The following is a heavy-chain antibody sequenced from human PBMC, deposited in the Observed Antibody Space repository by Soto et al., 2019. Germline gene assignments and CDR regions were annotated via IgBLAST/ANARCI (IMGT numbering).Heavy chain of an antibody. CDR1: GCTFSAYT. CDR2: ISYSGGST. CDR3: AKPVRSGWYYFGY. J-gene: IGHJ4*02. V-gene: IGHV3-23*01. Sequence: GGSLRLSCSASGCTFSAYTMSWVRQSPGKGLEWVSAISYSGGSTYYADSVKGRFTISRDNSRNTLYLQMNSLRAEDTAVYYCAKPVRSGWYYFGYWGQGTLVTVSS. D-gene: IGHD6-19*01.